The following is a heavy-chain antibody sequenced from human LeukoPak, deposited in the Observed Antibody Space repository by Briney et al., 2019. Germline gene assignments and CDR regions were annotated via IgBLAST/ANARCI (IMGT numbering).Heavy chain of an antibody. V-gene: IGHV3-23*01. Sequence: PGGSLRLSCAASGFIFSNYAMSWVRQAPGKGLQWVSAFSGSGGSTYYADSVKGRFTISRDNSRNTLYLQMNSLRAEDTALYYCARDLRDGYNLLDSWGQGTLVTVSS. CDR1: GFIFSNYA. D-gene: IGHD5-24*01. CDR3: ARDLRDGYNLLDS. J-gene: IGHJ4*02. CDR2: FSGSGGST.